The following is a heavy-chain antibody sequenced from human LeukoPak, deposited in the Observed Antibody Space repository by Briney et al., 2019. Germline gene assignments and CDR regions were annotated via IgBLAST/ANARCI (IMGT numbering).Heavy chain of an antibody. D-gene: IGHD2-15*01. J-gene: IGHJ4*02. V-gene: IGHV3-23*01. Sequence: GGSLRLSCAASGFTFSSYAMSWVRQAPGKGLEWVSAISGSGGSTYYADSVKGRFTISRDNSKNTLYLQTNSLRAEDTAVYYCAKSRDIVVVVAALDYWGQGTLVTVSS. CDR2: ISGSGGST. CDR3: AKSRDIVVVVAALDY. CDR1: GFTFSSYA.